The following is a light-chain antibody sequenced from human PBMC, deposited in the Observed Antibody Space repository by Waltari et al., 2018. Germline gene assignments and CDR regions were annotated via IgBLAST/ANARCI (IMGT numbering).Light chain of an antibody. CDR2: EVS. Sequence: QSALTQPASVSGSPGQSITVSCTGTSSDVGSYNLFSWYQHHPPKAPKLMMYEVSKRPSGVSYRFSGSKSGDTASLTISGLQREDEAEYYCCSDAGANTYVFGSGTKVTVL. V-gene: IGLV2-23*02. J-gene: IGLJ1*01. CDR3: CSDAGANTYV. CDR1: SSDVGSYNL.